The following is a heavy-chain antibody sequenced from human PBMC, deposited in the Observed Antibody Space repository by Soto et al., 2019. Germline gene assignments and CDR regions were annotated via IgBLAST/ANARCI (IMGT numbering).Heavy chain of an antibody. CDR1: GGSISSAGYY. CDR2: IYYSGST. CDR3: ARVITIFGGAGRRFDP. V-gene: IGHV4-31*03. J-gene: IGHJ5*02. D-gene: IGHD3-3*01. Sequence: PSETLSLTCTVSGGSISSAGYYGSWIRQHPGKGLEWIGYIYYSGSTYYNPSLKSRVTISVDTSKNQFSLKLSSVTAADTAVYYCARVITIFGGAGRRFDPWGQGTLVTVSS.